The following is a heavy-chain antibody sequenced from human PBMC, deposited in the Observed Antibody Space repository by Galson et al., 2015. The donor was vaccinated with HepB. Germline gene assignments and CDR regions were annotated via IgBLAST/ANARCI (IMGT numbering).Heavy chain of an antibody. CDR1: EFSLTTSGMR. V-gene: IGHV2-70*04. CDR2: IDWNDDK. D-gene: IGHD1-1*01. CDR3: ARTTNSNWFDP. Sequence: PALVKPTQTLTLTCTVSEFSLTTSGMRVSWIRQPPGKALEWLARIDWNDDKFYTTSLKTRLTISKDTSKNQVVLKMTNMDPVDTATYYCARTTNSNWFDPWGQGTLVTVSS. J-gene: IGHJ5*02.